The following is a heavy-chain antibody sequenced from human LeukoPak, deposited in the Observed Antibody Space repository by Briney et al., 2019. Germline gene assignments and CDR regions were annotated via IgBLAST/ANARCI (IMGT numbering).Heavy chain of an antibody. CDR1: GYTFTSYD. CDR3: ARVSSGSYYKGVDY. D-gene: IGHD3-10*01. CDR2: MNPNSGNT. J-gene: IGHJ4*02. Sequence: ASVKVSCKASGYTFTSYDINWVRQATGQGLEWMGWMNPNSGNTGYAQKFQGRVTMTRNTSISTAYVELSSLRSEDTAVYYCARVSSGSYYKGVDYWGQGTLVTVSS. V-gene: IGHV1-8*01.